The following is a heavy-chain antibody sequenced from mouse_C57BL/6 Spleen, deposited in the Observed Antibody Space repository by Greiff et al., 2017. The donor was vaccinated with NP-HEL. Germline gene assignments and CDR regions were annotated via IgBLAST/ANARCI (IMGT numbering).Heavy chain of an antibody. CDR2: IDPEDGET. CDR1: GFNIKDYY. V-gene: IGHV14-2*01. J-gene: IGHJ3*01. Sequence: EVKLMESGAELVKPGASVKLSCTASGFNIKDYYMHWVKQRTEQGLEWIGRIDPEDGETKYAPKFQGKATITADTSSNTAYQQLSSRTSEDTAVYYCARDYDDDEGFAYWGQGTLVTVSA. CDR3: ARDYDDDEGFAY. D-gene: IGHD2-4*01.